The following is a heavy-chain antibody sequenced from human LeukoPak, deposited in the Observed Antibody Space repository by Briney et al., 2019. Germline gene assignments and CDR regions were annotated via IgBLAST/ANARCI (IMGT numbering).Heavy chain of an antibody. V-gene: IGHV3-23*01. J-gene: IGHJ4*02. Sequence: PGGSLRLSCAASGFTFSSYAMSWVRQAPGKGLEWVSGISGSGGSTYYADSVKGRFTISRDNSKNTLYLQMNSLRAEDTAVYYCAKTRSVTQINWGTLDYWGQGTLVTVSS. D-gene: IGHD7-27*01. CDR2: ISGSGGST. CDR1: GFTFSSYA. CDR3: AKTRSVTQINWGTLDY.